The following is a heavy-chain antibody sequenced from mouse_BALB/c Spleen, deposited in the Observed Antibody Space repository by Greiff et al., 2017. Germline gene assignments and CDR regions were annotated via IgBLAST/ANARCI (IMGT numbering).Heavy chain of an antibody. J-gene: IGHJ4*01. CDR1: GFNIKDTY. CDR3: ARWYGSSYNYAMDY. D-gene: IGHD1-1*01. Sequence: VQLQQSGAELVKPGASVKLSCTASGFNIKDTYMHWVKQRPEQGLEWIGRIDPANGNTKYDPKFQGKATITADTSSNTAYLQLSSLTSEDTAVYYCARWYGSSYNYAMDYWGQGTSVTVSS. V-gene: IGHV14-3*02. CDR2: IDPANGNT.